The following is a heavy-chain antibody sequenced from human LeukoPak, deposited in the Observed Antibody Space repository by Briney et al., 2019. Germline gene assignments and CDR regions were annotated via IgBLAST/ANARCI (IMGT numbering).Heavy chain of an antibody. V-gene: IGHV1-2*02. CDR1: GYTFTGYY. CDR2: INPNSGGT. CDR3: ARDLGSSWYYLDY. Sequence: ASVKVSCKASGYTFTGYYMHWVRQAPGQGLEWMGWINPNSGGTNYAQKFQGRVTMTRDTSISTAYMELSRMRSDDTAVYYCARDLGSSWYYLDYWGQGTLVTVSS. J-gene: IGHJ4*02. D-gene: IGHD6-13*01.